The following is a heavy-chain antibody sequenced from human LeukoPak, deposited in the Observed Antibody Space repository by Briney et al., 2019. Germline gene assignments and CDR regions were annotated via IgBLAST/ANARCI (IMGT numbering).Heavy chain of an antibody. V-gene: IGHV1-2*02. J-gene: IGHJ3*02. Sequence: GASVKVSCKASGYTFTGYYMHWVRQAPGQGLEWMGWINPNSGGTNYAQKFQGRVTMTRDTSISTAYMELSRLRSDDTAVYYCARDSGYGSHAFDIWGQGTMVTVSS. CDR1: GYTFTGYY. CDR3: ARDSGYGSHAFDI. D-gene: IGHD5-12*01. CDR2: INPNSGGT.